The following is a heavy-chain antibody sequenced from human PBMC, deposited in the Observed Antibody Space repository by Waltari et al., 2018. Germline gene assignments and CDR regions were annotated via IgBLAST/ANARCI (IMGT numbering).Heavy chain of an antibody. CDR1: GYPISSGYY. J-gene: IGHJ2*01. CDR3: ARGGFDSNWYFDL. V-gene: IGHV4-38-2*01. CDR2: IYRTGST. Sequence: QVQLQESGPGLVEPSETLSLTCAVSGYPISSGYYWGWFRQPPGKGLEWIGSIYRTGSTYYNPSLKSRVTISVDTSKNQFSLRLSSVTAADTAVYFCARGGFDSNWYFDLWGRGTPVSVSS. D-gene: IGHD3-22*01.